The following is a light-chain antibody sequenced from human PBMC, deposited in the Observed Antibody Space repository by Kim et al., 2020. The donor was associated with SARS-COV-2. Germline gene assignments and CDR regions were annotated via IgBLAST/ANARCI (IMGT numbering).Light chain of an antibody. CDR2: DAS. Sequence: DIQMTQSPSTLSASVGDRVTITCRASQSISSWLAWYQQKPGKAPKLLIYDASSLESGVPSRFSGSRSGTEFTLTISSLQPDDFATYYCQKYNSYSWTFVQGTTVDIK. CDR3: QKYNSYSWT. CDR1: QSISSW. V-gene: IGKV1-5*01. J-gene: IGKJ1*01.